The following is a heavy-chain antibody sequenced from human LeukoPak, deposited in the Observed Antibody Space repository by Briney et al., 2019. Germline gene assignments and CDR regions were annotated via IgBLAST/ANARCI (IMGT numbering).Heavy chain of an antibody. D-gene: IGHD3-22*01. CDR1: GGTFSSYA. Sequence: SSVKVSCKASGGTFSSYAISWVRQAPGQGLEWMGGIIPIFGTANYAQKFQGRVTITTDESTSTPYMELSSLRSEDTAVYYCAKAQYYYDSSGYSWFDPWGQGTLVTVSS. V-gene: IGHV1-69*05. CDR3: AKAQYYYDSSGYSWFDP. CDR2: IIPIFGTA. J-gene: IGHJ5*02.